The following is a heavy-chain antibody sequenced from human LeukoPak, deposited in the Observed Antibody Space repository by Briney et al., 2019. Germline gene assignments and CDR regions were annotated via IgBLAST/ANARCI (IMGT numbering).Heavy chain of an antibody. CDR2: IYYSGST. CDR1: GGSISSYY. D-gene: IGHD3-9*01. CDR3: ARSKDILTGYCFDY. Sequence: SGTLSLTCTVSGGSISSYYWSWIRQPPGKGLEWIGYIYYSGSTNYNPSLKSRVTISVDTSKNQFSLKLSSVTAADTAVYYCARSKDILTGYCFDYWGQGTLVTVSS. J-gene: IGHJ4*02. V-gene: IGHV4-59*01.